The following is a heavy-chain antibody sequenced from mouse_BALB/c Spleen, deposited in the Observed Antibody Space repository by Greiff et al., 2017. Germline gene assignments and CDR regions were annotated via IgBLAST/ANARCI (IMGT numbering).Heavy chain of an antibody. V-gene: IGHV1-7*01. CDR2: INPSTGYT. Sequence: VQLQQSGAELAKPGASVKMSCKASGYTFTSYWMHWVKQRPGQGLEWIGYINPSTGYTEYNQKFKDKATLTADKSSSTAYMQLSSLTSEDSAVYYCAREGYYGPLWFAYWGQGTLVTVSA. J-gene: IGHJ3*01. CDR3: AREGYYGPLWFAY. D-gene: IGHD1-1*01. CDR1: GYTFTSYW.